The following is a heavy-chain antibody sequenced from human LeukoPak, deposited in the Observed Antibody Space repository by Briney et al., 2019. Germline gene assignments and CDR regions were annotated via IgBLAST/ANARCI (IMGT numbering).Heavy chain of an antibody. J-gene: IGHJ5*01. V-gene: IGHV4-4*07. Sequence: SETLSLTCTVSGGSISSYYWSWIRQPAGKGLEWIGRIYTSGSTNYNTSLKSRVTISVDTSKNQFSVKLISVTAADTAGYYCGRVAQYTYWFDPWGQGTLVTVSS. CDR1: GGSISSYY. CDR2: IYTSGST. D-gene: IGHD5-18*01. CDR3: GRVAQYTYWFDP.